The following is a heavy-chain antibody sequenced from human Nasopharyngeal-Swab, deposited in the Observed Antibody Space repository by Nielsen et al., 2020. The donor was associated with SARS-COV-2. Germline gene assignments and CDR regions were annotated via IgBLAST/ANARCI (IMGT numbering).Heavy chain of an antibody. V-gene: IGHV1-2*02. J-gene: IGHJ6*02. Sequence: WVRQAPGQGLEWMGWINPHSRGTKYAQKFQGRVTMTSDTSINTAYMELSSLRSEDTAVYYCARTYSSSSPYYYYGMDVWGQGTTVTVSS. D-gene: IGHD6-6*01. CDR2: INPHSRGT. CDR3: ARTYSSSSPYYYYGMDV.